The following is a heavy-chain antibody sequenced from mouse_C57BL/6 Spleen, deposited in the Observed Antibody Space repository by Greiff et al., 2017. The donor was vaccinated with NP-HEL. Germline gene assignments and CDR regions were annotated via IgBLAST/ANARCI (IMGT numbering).Heavy chain of an antibody. J-gene: IGHJ2*01. CDR1: GFTFSSYT. CDR3: ARRGSSYDYFDY. CDR2: ISGGGGNT. V-gene: IGHV5-9*01. Sequence: EVKLMESGGGLVKPGGSLKLSCAASGFTFSSYTMSWVRQTPEKRLEWVATISGGGGNTYYPDSVKGRFTISRDNAKNTLYLQMSSLRSEDTALYYCARRGSSYDYFDYWGQGTTLTVSS. D-gene: IGHD1-1*01.